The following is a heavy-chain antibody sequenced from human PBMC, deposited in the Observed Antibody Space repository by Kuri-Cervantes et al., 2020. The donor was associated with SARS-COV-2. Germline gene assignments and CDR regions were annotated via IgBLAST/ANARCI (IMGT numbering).Heavy chain of an antibody. CDR3: ARIDSDWLLNCYVDL. Sequence: GSLRLSCAVYGGSFSGYYWSWIRQPPGKGLEWIGEINHSGSTNYNPSLKSRVTISVDTSKNQFSLKLSSVTAADTAVYYCARIDSDWLLNCYVDLWGHGTLVTVSS. V-gene: IGHV4-34*01. J-gene: IGHJ2*01. CDR1: GGSFSGYY. D-gene: IGHD3-9*01. CDR2: INHSGST.